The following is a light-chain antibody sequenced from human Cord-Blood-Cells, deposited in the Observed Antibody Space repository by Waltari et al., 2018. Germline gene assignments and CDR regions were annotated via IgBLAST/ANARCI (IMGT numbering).Light chain of an antibody. Sequence: QSALTQPASVSGSPGPSITISCPGTSSDAGGYNYVSWYQQHPGKAPKLMIYDVSNRPSGVSNRFSGSKSGNTASLTISGLQAEDEADYYCSSYTSSSTLVVFGGGTKLTVL. J-gene: IGLJ2*01. CDR2: DVS. V-gene: IGLV2-14*01. CDR1: SSDAGGYNY. CDR3: SSYTSSSTLVV.